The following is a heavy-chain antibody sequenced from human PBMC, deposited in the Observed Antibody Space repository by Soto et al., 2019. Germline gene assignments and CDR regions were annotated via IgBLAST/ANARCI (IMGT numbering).Heavy chain of an antibody. CDR1: GNIFTSQY. D-gene: IGHD3-3*01. CDR3: FRDVGD. CDR2: INPIGGRT. Sequence: QVQLVQSGAEVKKPGASVKVSCKVSGNIFTSQYMHWVRQAPGQGLEWMAMINPIGGRTSYAQMFQGRVTMTMDTSTSTVHMELSSLRSEDTAVYYCFRDVGDWGQGTLVTVSS. V-gene: IGHV1-46*03. J-gene: IGHJ4*02.